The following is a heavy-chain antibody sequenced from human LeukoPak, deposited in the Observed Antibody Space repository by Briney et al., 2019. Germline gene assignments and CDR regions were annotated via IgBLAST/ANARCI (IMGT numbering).Heavy chain of an antibody. CDR1: GGSFSGYY. Sequence: SETLSLTCAVYGGSFSGYYWSWIRQPPGKGLEWIGEINHSGSTNYNPSLKSRVTISVDTSKNQFSLKPSSVTAADTAVYYCARDYCSSTSCYPDWFDPWGQGTLVTVSS. J-gene: IGHJ5*02. D-gene: IGHD2-2*01. V-gene: IGHV4-34*01. CDR2: INHSGST. CDR3: ARDYCSSTSCYPDWFDP.